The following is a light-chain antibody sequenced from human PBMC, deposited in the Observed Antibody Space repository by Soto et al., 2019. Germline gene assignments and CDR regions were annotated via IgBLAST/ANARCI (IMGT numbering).Light chain of an antibody. CDR1: QSISTY. CDR3: QQSYYTPLT. Sequence: DVQLTQSPSSLSASVRDRVTITCRASQSISTYLNWYQQKPGNAPKLLIYAASTLQGGVPSRFSGSGSGTHFTLTISSLQPEDVATYFCQQSYYTPLTFGGGTKVEI. CDR2: AAS. J-gene: IGKJ4*02. V-gene: IGKV1-39*01.